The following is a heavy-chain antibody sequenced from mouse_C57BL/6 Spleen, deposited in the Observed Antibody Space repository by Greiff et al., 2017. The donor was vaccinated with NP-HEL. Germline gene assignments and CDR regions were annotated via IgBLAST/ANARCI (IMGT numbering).Heavy chain of an antibody. V-gene: IGHV1-50*01. Sequence: QVHVKQPGAELVKPGASVKLSCKASGYTFTSYWMQWVKQRPGQGLEWIGEIDPSDSYTNYNQKFKGKATLNVDTSSSTAYMQLSSLTSEDSAVYYSARKTAQAVYFDYWGQGTTLTVSS. J-gene: IGHJ2*01. D-gene: IGHD3-2*02. CDR2: IDPSDSYT. CDR1: GYTFTSYW. CDR3: ARKTAQAVYFDY.